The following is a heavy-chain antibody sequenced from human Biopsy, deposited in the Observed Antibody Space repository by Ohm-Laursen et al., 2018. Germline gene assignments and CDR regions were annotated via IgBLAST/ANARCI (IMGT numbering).Heavy chain of an antibody. CDR1: GFTFNNYG. CDR3: ARDPIVGSKADGMDV. Sequence: SLRLSCTASGFTFNNYGMQWVRQAPGKGLEWVAIIWYDGSSEYYADSVKGRFTISRDNSKNTVYLEMNSLRAEDTAVYFCARDPIVGSKADGMDVWGQGTTVTVSS. V-gene: IGHV3-33*08. D-gene: IGHD1-26*01. CDR2: IWYDGSSE. J-gene: IGHJ6*02.